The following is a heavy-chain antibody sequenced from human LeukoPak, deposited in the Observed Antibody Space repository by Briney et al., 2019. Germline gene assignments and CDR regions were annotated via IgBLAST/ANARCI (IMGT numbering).Heavy chain of an antibody. Sequence: GASVKVSCKASGYTFTGYYMHWVRQAPGQGLEWMGWINPNSGGTNYAQKFQGRVTMTRDTSISTAYMELSSLRSEDTAVYYCARRNSHIGSYRPSYYFDYWGQGTLVTVSS. CDR3: ARRNSHIGSYRPSYYFDY. CDR1: GYTFTGYY. V-gene: IGHV1-2*02. J-gene: IGHJ4*02. CDR2: INPNSGGT. D-gene: IGHD1-26*01.